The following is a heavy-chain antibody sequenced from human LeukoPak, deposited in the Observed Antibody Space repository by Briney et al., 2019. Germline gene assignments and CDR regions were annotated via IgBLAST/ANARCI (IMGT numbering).Heavy chain of an antibody. CDR2: ISSSSSYT. Sequence: GGSLRLSCAVSGFTFTTYAMTWVRQAPGKGLEWISFISSSSSYTNYADSVKGRFTISRDNTKNSLYLQMNNLRAEDTAVYYCARGGADYVIGYWGQGTLVTVSS. D-gene: IGHD4-17*01. V-gene: IGHV3-21*05. J-gene: IGHJ4*02. CDR1: GFTFTTYA. CDR3: ARGGADYVIGY.